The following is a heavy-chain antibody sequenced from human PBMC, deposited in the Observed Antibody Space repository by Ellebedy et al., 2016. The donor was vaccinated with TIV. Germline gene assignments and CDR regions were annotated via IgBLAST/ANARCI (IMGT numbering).Heavy chain of an antibody. CDR3: ARGRGYNFDY. V-gene: IGHV5-10-1*01. CDR2: IDPSDSYT. J-gene: IGHJ4*02. Sequence: GESLKISXKSSGYSVISSWISWVRQMPGQGLEWMVRIDPSDSYTNYSPSFQGHVPISADKSISTAYLQWSSLKASDTAMYYCARGRGYNFDYWGQGTLFTLSS. D-gene: IGHD5-18*01. CDR1: GYSVISSW.